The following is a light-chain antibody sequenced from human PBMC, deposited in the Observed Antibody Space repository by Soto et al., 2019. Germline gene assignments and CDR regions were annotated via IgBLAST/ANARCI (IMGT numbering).Light chain of an antibody. CDR3: QQYNNWPPHT. CDR1: QNIRSS. J-gene: IGKJ4*01. Sequence: EVVMTQSPASLSASPGERVTLSCRASQNIRSSLAWYQQRPGQAPRLLIYDASTRATGIPPRFSGGGSGTEFTLTISRLEPEDFAVYYCQQYNNWPPHTFGGGTKVDIK. CDR2: DAS. V-gene: IGKV3-15*01.